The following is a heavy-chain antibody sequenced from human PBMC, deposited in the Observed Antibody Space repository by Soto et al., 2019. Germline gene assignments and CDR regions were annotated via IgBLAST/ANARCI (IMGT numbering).Heavy chain of an antibody. J-gene: IGHJ5*02. CDR2: IFYTGST. CDR3: AHFSDLEWFDP. Sequence: PSEPLSLTCTVSGGSISRYFWSWIRQSPGKGLEWIGYIFYTGSTTYNPSLKSRVTISIDTSKNQFSLKLSSLTAADTAVYYCAHFSDLEWFDPWGQGTLVTVSS. D-gene: IGHD2-21*01. V-gene: IGHV4-59*01. CDR1: GGSISRYF.